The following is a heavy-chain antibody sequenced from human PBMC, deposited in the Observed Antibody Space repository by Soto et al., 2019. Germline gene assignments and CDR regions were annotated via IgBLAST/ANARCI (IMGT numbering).Heavy chain of an antibody. D-gene: IGHD4-17*01. CDR3: AGDDYGDYFDAFDI. CDR2: ISYDGSNK. J-gene: IGHJ3*02. V-gene: IGHV3-30*03. Sequence: HPGGSLRLSCAASGFTFSSYGMHWVRQAPGKGLEWVAVISYDGSNKYYADSVKGRFTISRDNSKNTLYLQMNSLRAEDTAVYYCAGDDYGDYFDAFDIWGQGTMVTVSS. CDR1: GFTFSSYG.